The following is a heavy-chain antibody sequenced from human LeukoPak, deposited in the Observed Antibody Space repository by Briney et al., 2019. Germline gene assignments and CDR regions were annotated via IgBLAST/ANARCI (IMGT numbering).Heavy chain of an antibody. D-gene: IGHD6-19*01. Sequence: GGSVTLSCAASGFAFDGYGMAWVRRAPGKGLGWVSGIPWNGGGIGYADSVKGRFTISRDNAKNSLYLQMNSLRVEDTALYHCARVRSSAWSEAFDIWGQGTMVTVSS. CDR1: GFAFDGYG. J-gene: IGHJ3*02. CDR3: ARVRSSAWSEAFDI. V-gene: IGHV3-20*01. CDR2: IPWNGGGI.